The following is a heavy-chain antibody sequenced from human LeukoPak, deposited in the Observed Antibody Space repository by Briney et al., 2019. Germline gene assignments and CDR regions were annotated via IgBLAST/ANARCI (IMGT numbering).Heavy chain of an antibody. Sequence: ASVKVSCKASGYTFTGYYMHWVRQAPGQGLEWMGWINPNSGGTNYAQKFQGRVTMTWDTSISTAYMELSSLRSEDTAVYYCARVSGSSEAAFDIWGQGTMVTVSS. CDR3: ARVSGSSEAAFDI. V-gene: IGHV1-2*02. CDR1: GYTFTGYY. J-gene: IGHJ3*02. CDR2: INPNSGGT. D-gene: IGHD3-10*01.